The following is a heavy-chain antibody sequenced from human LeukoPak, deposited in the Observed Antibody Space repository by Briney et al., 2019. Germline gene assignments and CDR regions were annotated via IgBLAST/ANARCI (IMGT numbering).Heavy chain of an antibody. CDR3: ARESDSSGFGAFDI. Sequence: PGGSLRLSCAASGFTFSNYWMTWVRQAPGKGLEWVATIKQGGSEKYYVDSVKGRFTISRDNAKNSLYLQMNSLRAEDTAVYYCARESDSSGFGAFDIWGQGTMVTVSS. V-gene: IGHV3-7*04. J-gene: IGHJ3*02. CDR2: IKQGGSEK. CDR1: GFTFSNYW. D-gene: IGHD3-22*01.